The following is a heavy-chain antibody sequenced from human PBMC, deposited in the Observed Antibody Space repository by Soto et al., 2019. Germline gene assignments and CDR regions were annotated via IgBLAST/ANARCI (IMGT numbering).Heavy chain of an antibody. Sequence: QVQLVESGGGVVQPGRYLRLSCAASGVTFSSYGMHWVRQAPGNGLEWVAVIWYDGSNKYYADSVKGRFTIARDNSENTLYLQVKGLRAEHTAVYYCARDRFHQPRYYFDYWGQGTLVTLSS. CDR2: IWYDGSNK. CDR1: GVTFSSYG. J-gene: IGHJ4*02. CDR3: ARDRFHQPRYYFDY. V-gene: IGHV3-33*01. D-gene: IGHD3-16*01.